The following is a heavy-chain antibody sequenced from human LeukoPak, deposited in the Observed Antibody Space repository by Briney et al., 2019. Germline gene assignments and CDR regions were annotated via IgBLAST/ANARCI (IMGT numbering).Heavy chain of an antibody. D-gene: IGHD3-10*01. CDR2: ISGSGGST. J-gene: IGHJ4*02. Sequence: GGSLRLSCAASGFTFSSHALSWLRQAPGKGLEWFSTISGSGGSTYYADSVKGRFTISRDNSKNTLYVQMSSLRADDTAVYYCAKGYYYGSGSYSTFDYWGQGTLVTVSS. CDR3: AKGYYYGSGSYSTFDY. CDR1: GFTFSSHA. V-gene: IGHV3-23*01.